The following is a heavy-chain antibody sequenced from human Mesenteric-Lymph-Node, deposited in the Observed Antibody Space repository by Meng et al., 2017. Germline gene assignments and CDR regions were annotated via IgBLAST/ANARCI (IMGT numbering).Heavy chain of an antibody. CDR3: GRDQGRELINH. CDR2: IYYSGST. D-gene: IGHD1-7*01. J-gene: IGHJ4*02. Sequence: QVQLQESGPGLVQPSQTLSLTCTVSGDSFNSPDYYWSWIRQPPEKGLEWIGYIYYSGSTYYNPSLKSRVFISGDTSNKQFSLKLTSVTAADAAVYYCGRDQGRELINHWGQGALVTVSS. V-gene: IGHV4-30-4*01. CDR1: GDSFNSPDYY.